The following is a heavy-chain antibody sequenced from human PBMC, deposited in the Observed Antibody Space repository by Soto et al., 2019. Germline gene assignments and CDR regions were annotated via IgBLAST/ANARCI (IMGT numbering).Heavy chain of an antibody. Sequence: SETLSLTCAVSGGSISSGGYSWSWIRQPPGKGLEWIGYIYHSGSTYYNPSLKGRVTISVDRSKNQFSLKLSSVTAADTAVYYCASGQQLVRNYWGQGTLVTVSS. D-gene: IGHD6-13*01. CDR2: IYHSGST. V-gene: IGHV4-30-2*01. CDR3: ASGQQLVRNY. CDR1: GGSISSGGYS. J-gene: IGHJ4*02.